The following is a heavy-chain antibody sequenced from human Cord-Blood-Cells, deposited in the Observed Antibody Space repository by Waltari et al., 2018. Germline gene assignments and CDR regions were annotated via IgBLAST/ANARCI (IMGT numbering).Heavy chain of an antibody. CDR2: IYPGDSDT. Sequence: MGIIYPGDSDTRYSPSFQGQVTISADKSISTAYLQWSRLKASDTAMYYCAGPSNWEWVSAFDIWGQGTMVTVSS. V-gene: IGHV5-51*01. D-gene: IGHD7-27*01. CDR3: AGPSNWEWVSAFDI. J-gene: IGHJ3*02.